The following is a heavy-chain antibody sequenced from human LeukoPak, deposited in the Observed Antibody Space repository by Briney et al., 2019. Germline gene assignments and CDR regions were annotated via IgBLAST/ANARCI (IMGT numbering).Heavy chain of an antibody. J-gene: IGHJ4*02. CDR3: ASLYDSSGYYLDY. V-gene: IGHV3-11*01. CDR1: GFTFSDYY. CDR2: ISGSGSTI. Sequence: GGSLRLSCAASGFTFSDYYMSWIRQAPGKGLEWVSYISGSGSTIYYADSVKGRFTISRDNAKNSLYLQMNSLRAEDTAVYYCASLYDSSGYYLDYWGQGTLVTVSS. D-gene: IGHD3-22*01.